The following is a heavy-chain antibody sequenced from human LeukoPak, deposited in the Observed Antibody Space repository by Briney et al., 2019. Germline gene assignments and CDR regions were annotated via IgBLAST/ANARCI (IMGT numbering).Heavy chain of an antibody. J-gene: IGHJ4*02. V-gene: IGHV3-23*01. Sequence: GGSLRLSCAASGFTVSSNYMSWVRQAPGKGLEWVSAIGARGDFTYYADSVKGRFTISRDNSKNTLYLQMNNLRAEDTAVYYCAKSYFYDGYGYYNYFVYWGQGTLATVSS. CDR3: AKSYFYDGYGYYNYFVY. D-gene: IGHD3-22*01. CDR2: IGARGDFT. CDR1: GFTVSSNY.